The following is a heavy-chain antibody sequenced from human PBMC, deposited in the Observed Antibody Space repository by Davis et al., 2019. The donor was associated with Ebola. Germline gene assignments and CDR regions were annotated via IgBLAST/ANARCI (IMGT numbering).Heavy chain of an antibody. J-gene: IGHJ5*02. D-gene: IGHD3-3*01. CDR2: IYYSGSA. V-gene: IGHV4-59*01. Sequence: SETLSLTCSVSGGSISSYFWSWIRQTPGKGLEWIGYIYYSGSANYNPSLKGRVTISVDASKNQFSLTLSSVTAADTAVYYCARTYYDFWSGYYSGNWFDPWGQGTLVTVSS. CDR1: GGSISSYF. CDR3: ARTYYDFWSGYYSGNWFDP.